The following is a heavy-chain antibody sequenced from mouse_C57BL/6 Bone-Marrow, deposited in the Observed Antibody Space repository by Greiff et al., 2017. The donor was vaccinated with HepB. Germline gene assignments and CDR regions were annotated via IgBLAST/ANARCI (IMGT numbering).Heavy chain of an antibody. D-gene: IGHD1-1*01. CDR1: GFTFSSYA. Sequence: DVMLVESGGGLVKPGGSLKLSCAASGFTFSSYAMSWVRQTPEKRLEWVATISDGGSYTYYPDNVKGRFTISRDNAKNKLYLQMSHLKSEDTAMYYCAREGGITTVVAPYWGQGTLVTVSA. CDR3: AREGGITTVVAPY. V-gene: IGHV5-4*01. J-gene: IGHJ3*01. CDR2: ISDGGSYT.